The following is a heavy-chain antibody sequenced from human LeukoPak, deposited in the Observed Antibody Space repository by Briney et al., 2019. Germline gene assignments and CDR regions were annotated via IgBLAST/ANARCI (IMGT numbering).Heavy chain of an antibody. D-gene: IGHD1-1*01. CDR2: IGTASDT. V-gene: IGHV3-13*01. J-gene: IGHJ6*03. CDR1: GFTFSSFD. Sequence: GGSLRLSCAASGFTFSSFDMHWVRQPTGQGLEWVSTIGTASDTYYPGSVAGRFTLSRDNAKNSLYLQMNSLTAGDTAVYYCARGPPRGKYYYMDVWGKGTTVTVSS. CDR3: ARGPPRGKYYYMDV.